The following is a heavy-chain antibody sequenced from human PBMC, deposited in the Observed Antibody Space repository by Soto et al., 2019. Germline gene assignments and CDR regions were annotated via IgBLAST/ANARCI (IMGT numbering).Heavy chain of an antibody. Sequence: AASVKVSCKASGGTFSSYAISWVRQAPGQGLEWMGGIIPIFGTANYAQKFQGRVTITADESTSTAYMELSSLRSEDTAVYYCARGAVVTAIPPYYYGMDVWGQGTTVTVSS. V-gene: IGHV1-69*13. D-gene: IGHD2-21*02. CDR2: IIPIFGTA. CDR1: GGTFSSYA. CDR3: ARGAVVTAIPPYYYGMDV. J-gene: IGHJ6*02.